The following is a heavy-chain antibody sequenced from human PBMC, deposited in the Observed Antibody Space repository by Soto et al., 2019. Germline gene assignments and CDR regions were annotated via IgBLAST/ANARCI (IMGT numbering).Heavy chain of an antibody. CDR3: ARGVFYSYGIFDY. Sequence: GASVKVSCKASGYSFTNYAMHWVRQAPGQRLEWMGWINDGNGNTKYSQKFQGRVTITRDTSASTAYMELSSLRSEDTAVYYCARGVFYSYGIFDYWGQGTLVTVSS. J-gene: IGHJ4*02. D-gene: IGHD5-18*01. CDR1: GYSFTNYA. V-gene: IGHV1-3*01. CDR2: INDGNGNT.